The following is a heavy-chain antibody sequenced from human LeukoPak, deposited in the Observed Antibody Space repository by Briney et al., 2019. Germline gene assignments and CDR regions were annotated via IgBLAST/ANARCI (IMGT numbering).Heavy chain of an antibody. J-gene: IGHJ4*02. CDR2: ISGSGGST. CDR1: GFTFSSYA. CDR3: AKYNRVYYDSSGSPI. V-gene: IGHV3-23*01. D-gene: IGHD3-22*01. Sequence: GGSLRLSCAASGFTFSSYAMSWVRPAPGKGLEWVSAISGSGGSTYYADSVKGRFTISRDNSKNTLYLQMNSLRAEDTAVYYCAKYNRVYYDSSGSPIWGQGTLVTVSS.